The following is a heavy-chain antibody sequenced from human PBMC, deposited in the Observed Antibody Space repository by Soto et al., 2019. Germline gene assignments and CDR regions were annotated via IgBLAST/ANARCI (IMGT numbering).Heavy chain of an antibody. Sequence: QLQLQESGPGLVQPSETLSLTCTVSGGPISSSNYYWGWIRQPPGKGLEWIGSISYSGSTYYNPSPRSRVTISVDTSKSQLSMKLNSVTAADTAVYYCARRMLGDSNGFSWFDPGGQGILVTVSS. V-gene: IGHV4-39*01. D-gene: IGHD3-22*01. J-gene: IGHJ5*02. CDR3: ARRMLGDSNGFSWFDP. CDR2: ISYSGST. CDR1: GGPISSSNYY.